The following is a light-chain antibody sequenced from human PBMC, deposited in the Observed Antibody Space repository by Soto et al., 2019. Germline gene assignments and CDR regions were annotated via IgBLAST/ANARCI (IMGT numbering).Light chain of an antibody. CDR3: TSFTTSNTWV. CDR1: SSDIGAYNF. J-gene: IGLJ3*02. Sequence: QSVLTQPASVSGSPGQSITISCTGTSSDIGAYNFVSWFQHHPGKAPKLMIYEVTNRPSGVSDRFSGSQSDNTASLTISGLQAEDEADYYCTSFTTSNTWVFGGGTKLTVL. CDR2: EVT. V-gene: IGLV2-14*01.